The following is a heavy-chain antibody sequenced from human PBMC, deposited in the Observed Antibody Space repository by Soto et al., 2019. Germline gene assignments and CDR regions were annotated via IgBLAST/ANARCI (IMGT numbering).Heavy chain of an antibody. CDR2: IIPIFGTA. CDR3: ARDRFRPRDDSVVVPAADYYYYYYGMDV. Sequence: SVKVSCKASGGSFSSYAISWVRQAPGQGLEWVGGIIPIFGTANYAQKFQGRVTITADESTSTAYMELSSLRSEDTAVYYCARDRFRPRDDSVVVPAADYYYYYYGMDVWGQGNTVTVSS. V-gene: IGHV1-69*13. J-gene: IGHJ6*02. CDR1: GGSFSSYA. D-gene: IGHD2-2*01.